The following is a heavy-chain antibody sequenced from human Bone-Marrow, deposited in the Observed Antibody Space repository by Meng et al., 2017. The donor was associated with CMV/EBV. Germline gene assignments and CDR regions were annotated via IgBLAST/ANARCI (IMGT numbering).Heavy chain of an antibody. D-gene: IGHD1-7*01. Sequence: SETLSLTCTVSGGSISSYYWSWIRQPPGKGLEWIGYIYYSGSTNYNPSLKSRVTISVDTSKNQFSLKLSSVTAADTAVYYCARLKLSAYYYYGMDVWGQGPTVTVSS. CDR2: IYYSGST. V-gene: IGHV4-59*01. J-gene: IGHJ6*02. CDR1: GGSISSYY. CDR3: ARLKLSAYYYYGMDV.